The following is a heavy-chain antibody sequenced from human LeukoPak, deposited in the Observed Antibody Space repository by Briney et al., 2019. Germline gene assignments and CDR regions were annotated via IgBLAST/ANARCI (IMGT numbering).Heavy chain of an antibody. D-gene: IGHD2/OR15-2a*01. V-gene: IGHV3-23*01. Sequence: QPGGSLRLSCTASGFTFRNYAMTWVRQAPGKGLEWVSTISGSGGTTHYADSVQGRLSISRDNSKNTLPLQMNSLRAEDTAVYYCAKPSSIVIVPTALQRSLDYWGQGALVTGSS. J-gene: IGHJ4*02. CDR2: ISGSGGTT. CDR3: AKPSSIVIVPTALQRSLDY. CDR1: GFTFRNYA.